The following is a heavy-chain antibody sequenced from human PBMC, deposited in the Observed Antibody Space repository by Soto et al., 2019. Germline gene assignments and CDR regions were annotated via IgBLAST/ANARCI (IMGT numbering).Heavy chain of an antibody. CDR2: ISGTSDYI. J-gene: IGHJ4*02. CDR3: ASAYCSGGTCYDY. D-gene: IGHD2-15*01. Sequence: GGSLRLSCAASGFTFSISSMNWVRQAPGKGLEWVSSISGTSDYISYADSVKGRFTISRDNAKKSLYLQMNSLRVEDTAVYYCASAYCSGGTCYDYWGLGTLVTVSS. CDR1: GFTFSISS. V-gene: IGHV3-21*01.